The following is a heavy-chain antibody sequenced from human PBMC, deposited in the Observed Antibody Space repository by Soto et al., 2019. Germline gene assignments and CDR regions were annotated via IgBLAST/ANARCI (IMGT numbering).Heavy chain of an antibody. CDR3: ARSDVITFGGVIVGPSFGY. V-gene: IGHV4-59*12. CDR1: GGSISSYY. CDR2: IYYSGST. Sequence: SETLSLTCTVSGGSISSYYWSWIRQPPGKGLEWIGYIYYSGSTNYNPSLKSRVTISVDTSKNQFSLKLSSVTAADTAVYYCARSDVITFGGVIVGPSFGYWGQGTLVTVSS. D-gene: IGHD3-16*02. J-gene: IGHJ4*02.